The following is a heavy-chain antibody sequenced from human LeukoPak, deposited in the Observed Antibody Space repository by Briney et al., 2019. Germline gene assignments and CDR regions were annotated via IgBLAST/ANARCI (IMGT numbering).Heavy chain of an antibody. CDR2: INHSGST. CDR3: ARNSSPYYYYYYMDV. CDR1: GGSFSGYY. V-gene: IGHV4-34*01. J-gene: IGHJ6*03. Sequence: SETLSLTCAVYGGSFSGYYWSWIRQPPGKGLEWIGEINHSGSTNYSPSLKSRVTISVDTSKNQFSLKLSSVTAADTAVYYCARNSSPYYYYYYMDVWGKGTTVTVSS. D-gene: IGHD4-23*01.